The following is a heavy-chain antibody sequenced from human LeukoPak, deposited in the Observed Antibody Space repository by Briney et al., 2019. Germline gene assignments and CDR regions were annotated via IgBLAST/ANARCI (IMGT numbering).Heavy chain of an antibody. CDR1: GFTFSSYG. D-gene: IGHD5-24*01. V-gene: IGHV3-30*18. J-gene: IGHJ6*02. Sequence: GGSLRLSCAASGFTFSSYGMHWVRQAPGKGLEWVAVISYDGSNKYYADSVKGRFTISRDNSKNTLYLQMNSLRAEDTAVYYCAKDLYSEMGYGMDVWGQGTTVTVSS. CDR2: ISYDGSNK. CDR3: AKDLYSEMGYGMDV.